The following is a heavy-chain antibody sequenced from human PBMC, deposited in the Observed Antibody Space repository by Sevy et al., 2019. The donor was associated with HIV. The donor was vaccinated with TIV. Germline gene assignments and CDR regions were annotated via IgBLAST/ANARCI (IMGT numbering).Heavy chain of an antibody. D-gene: IGHD2-8*01. V-gene: IGHV3-23*01. J-gene: IGHJ4*02. Sequence: GGSLRLSCAASGFTFSKYSMSWVRQPPGKGLEWVSTLSLGCCEINYADSVKGRFTISRDNFKSSVYLQMNNLRPEDTAVYYCAREGCTKPHDYWGQGTLVTVSS. CDR3: AREGCTKPHDY. CDR2: LSLGCCEI. CDR1: GFTFSKYS.